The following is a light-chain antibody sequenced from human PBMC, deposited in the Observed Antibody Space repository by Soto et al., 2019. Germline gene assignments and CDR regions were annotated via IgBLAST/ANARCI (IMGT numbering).Light chain of an antibody. Sequence: DLQMTQSPSSLSASVGDRVTFTCRASQGIANDLAWYQQKPTKAPKRLIYDASSLQSGVPSRFSGSGAGTEFTLTISSLQPEDFGTYYCLQHNSYPLTFGGGTTVEI. CDR1: QGIAND. CDR3: LQHNSYPLT. J-gene: IGKJ4*01. CDR2: DAS. V-gene: IGKV1-17*01.